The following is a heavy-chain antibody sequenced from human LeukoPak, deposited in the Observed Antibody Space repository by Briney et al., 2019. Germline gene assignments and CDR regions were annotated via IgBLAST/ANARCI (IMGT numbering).Heavy chain of an antibody. CDR2: INHSGST. J-gene: IGHJ4*02. CDR3: AREYISGIVGATNFDY. CDR1: GGSFSGYY. D-gene: IGHD1-26*01. Sequence: SETLSLTCAVYGGSFSGYYWSWIRQPPGKGLEWIREINHSGSTNYNPSLKSRVTISVDTSKNQFSLKLSSVTAADTAVYYCAREYISGIVGATNFDYWGQGTLVTVSS. V-gene: IGHV4-34*01.